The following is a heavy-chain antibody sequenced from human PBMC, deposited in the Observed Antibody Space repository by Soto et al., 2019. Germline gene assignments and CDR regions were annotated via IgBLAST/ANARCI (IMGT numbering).Heavy chain of an antibody. CDR2: IWYDGSNK. Sequence: QVQLVESGGGVVQPGRSLRLSCAASGFTFSSYGMHWVRQAPGKGLEWVAVIWYDGSNKYYADSVKGRFTISRDNSKNTLYLQMNSLRAEDTAVYYCARDMLTTVTTPMTEGGYFQHWGQGTLVTVSS. CDR1: GFTFSSYG. CDR3: ARDMLTTVTTPMTEGGYFQH. V-gene: IGHV3-33*01. D-gene: IGHD4-17*01. J-gene: IGHJ1*01.